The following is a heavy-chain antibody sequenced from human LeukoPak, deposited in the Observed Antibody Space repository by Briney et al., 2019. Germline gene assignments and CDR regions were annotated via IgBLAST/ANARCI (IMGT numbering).Heavy chain of an antibody. J-gene: IGHJ4*02. Sequence: PGGSLRLSCVGSGFIFSNAWMSWVRQAPGKGLEWVGRLKSKAVGGATDYAESVKGRFTVSRDDSKNTLYLQMNSLRTEDTAVYYCTTMSAYCGGDCYDYWGQGTLVTVSS. CDR2: LKSKAVGGAT. V-gene: IGHV3-15*01. D-gene: IGHD2-21*01. CDR3: TTMSAYCGGDCYDY. CDR1: GFIFSNAW.